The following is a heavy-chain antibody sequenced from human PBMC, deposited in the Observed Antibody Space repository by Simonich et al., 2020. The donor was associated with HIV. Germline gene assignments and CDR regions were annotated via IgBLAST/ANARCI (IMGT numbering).Heavy chain of an antibody. CDR3: AKDKGAYYGSGSPVY. CDR2: ISWNRGSI. V-gene: IGHV3-9*01. D-gene: IGHD3-10*01. Sequence: EVQLVESGGGLVQPGRSLRLSCAASGFTFDDYAMHWVRQAPGKGLGWVSGISWNRGSIGYADSGKGRFPISRDNAKNSLYLQMNSLRAEDTALYYCAKDKGAYYGSGSPVYWGQGTLVTVSS. J-gene: IGHJ4*02. CDR1: GFTFDDYA.